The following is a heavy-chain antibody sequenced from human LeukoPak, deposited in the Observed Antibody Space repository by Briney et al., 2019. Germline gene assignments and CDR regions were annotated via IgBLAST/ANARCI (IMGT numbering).Heavy chain of an antibody. CDR2: INHSGST. V-gene: IGHV4-34*01. Sequence: PSETLSLTCAVYGGSFSGYYWIWIRQPPGKGLEWIGEINHSGSTNYNPSLKGRVTISVDSSKNQFSLKLSSVTAADTAVYYCARAGDRSGYSDYWGQGTLVTVSS. CDR3: ARAGDRSGYSDY. D-gene: IGHD3-22*01. J-gene: IGHJ4*02. CDR1: GGSFSGYY.